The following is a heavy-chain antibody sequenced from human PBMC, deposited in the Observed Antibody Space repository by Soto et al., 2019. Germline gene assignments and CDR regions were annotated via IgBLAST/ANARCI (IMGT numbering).Heavy chain of an antibody. V-gene: IGHV3-48*02. CDR1: GFTFSSYS. CDR2: ISSSSSTI. D-gene: IGHD4-17*01. CDR3: ARDRRIAYGDPVFDY. Sequence: QPVGSLRLSCAASGFTFSSYSMNWVRQAPGKGLEWVSYISSSSSTIYYADSVKGRFTISRDNAKNSLYLQMNSLRDEDTAVYYCARDRRIAYGDPVFDYWGQGTLVTVSS. J-gene: IGHJ4*02.